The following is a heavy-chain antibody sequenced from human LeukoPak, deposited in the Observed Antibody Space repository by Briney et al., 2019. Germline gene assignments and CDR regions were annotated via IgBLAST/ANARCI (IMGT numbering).Heavy chain of an antibody. CDR2: ISGTGGTT. V-gene: IGHV3-23*01. J-gene: IGHJ4*02. CDR1: GFTFSNYS. D-gene: IGHD4-17*01. Sequence: PGGSLRLSCAASGFTFSNYSMSWVRQAPGKGLEWVSTISGTGGTTYYADSVKGRFTISRDNSKNPLFLQFNSLRADDTAVYYCAKGRGTTVTAAANYWGQGTLVTVSS. CDR3: AKGRGTTVTAAANY.